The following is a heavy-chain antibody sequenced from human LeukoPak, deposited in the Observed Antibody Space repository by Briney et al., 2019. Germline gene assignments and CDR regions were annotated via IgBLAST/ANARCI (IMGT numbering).Heavy chain of an antibody. D-gene: IGHD6-19*01. Sequence: GGSLRLSCAASGFTFSDYYMSWIRQAPGKGLEWVSYISSSGSTIYYADSVKGRFTISRDNAKNSLYLQMNSLRAEDTAVYYCASTYSSGWYEDYWGQGTLVTVSS. J-gene: IGHJ4*02. CDR1: GFTFSDYY. CDR3: ASTYSSGWYEDY. CDR2: ISSSGSTI. V-gene: IGHV3-11*04.